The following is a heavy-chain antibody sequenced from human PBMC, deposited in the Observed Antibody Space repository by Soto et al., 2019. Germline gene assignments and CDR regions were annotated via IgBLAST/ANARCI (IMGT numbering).Heavy chain of an antibody. D-gene: IGHD3-22*01. CDR1: GFTVSSNY. CDR3: ARDRVESGYPEYFQH. V-gene: IGHV3-53*01. CDR2: IYSGGST. Sequence: EVQLVESGGGLIQPGGSLRLSCAASGFTVSSNYMSWVRQAPGKGLEWVSVIYSGGSTYYADSVKGRFTISRDNSTNTLYLQMNSLIAEDTAVYYCARDRVESGYPEYFQHWGQGTLVTVSS. J-gene: IGHJ1*01.